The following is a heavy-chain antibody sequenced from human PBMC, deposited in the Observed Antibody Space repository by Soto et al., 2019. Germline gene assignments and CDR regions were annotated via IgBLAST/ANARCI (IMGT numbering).Heavy chain of an antibody. Sequence: QVQLVQSGAEVKKPESSVKVSCKAPGGTFSTYAISWVRQAPGQGLEWMGGIIPMFGTANYAQRFQDRVTITADESTNTVYMELSSLRSEDTAVYFCTSGIQLWLRRINNGYSGWGQGTLCTVSS. CDR3: TSGIQLWLRRINNGYSG. CDR2: IIPMFGTA. V-gene: IGHV1-69*12. CDR1: GGTFSTYA. J-gene: IGHJ4*02. D-gene: IGHD5-18*01.